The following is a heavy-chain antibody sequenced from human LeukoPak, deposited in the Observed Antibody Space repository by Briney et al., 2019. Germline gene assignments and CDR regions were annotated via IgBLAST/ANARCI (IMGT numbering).Heavy chain of an antibody. CDR3: ARLDGILTGVTLGMDV. CDR2: IYYSGNT. D-gene: IGHD3-9*01. CDR1: GGSISSSSYY. V-gene: IGHV4-39*07. Sequence: SETLSLTCTVSGGSISSSSYYWGWISQPPGKGLEWIGSIYYSGNTNYNPSLRSRVTISVDMSKNQFSLKLSSVTAADTAVYYCARLDGILTGVTLGMDVWGQGTTVTVSS. J-gene: IGHJ6*02.